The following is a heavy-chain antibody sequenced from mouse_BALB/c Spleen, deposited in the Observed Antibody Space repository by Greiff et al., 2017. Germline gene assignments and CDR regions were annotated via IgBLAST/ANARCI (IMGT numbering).Heavy chain of an antibody. CDR2: IRNKANGYTT. CDR3: ARERSYGNYPYAMDY. Sequence: EVQRVESGGGLVQPGGSLRLSCATSGFTFTDYYMSWVRQPPGKALEWLGFIRNKANGYTTEYSASVKGRFTISRDNSQSILYLQMNTLRAEDSATYYCARERSYGNYPYAMDYWGQGTSVTVSS. CDR1: GFTFTDYY. J-gene: IGHJ4*01. D-gene: IGHD2-1*01. V-gene: IGHV7-3*02.